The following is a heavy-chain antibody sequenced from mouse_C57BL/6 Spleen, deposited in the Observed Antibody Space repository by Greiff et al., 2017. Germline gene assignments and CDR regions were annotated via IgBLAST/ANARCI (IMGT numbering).Heavy chain of an antibody. CDR2: IYPGDGDT. D-gene: IGHD3-3*01. CDR1: GYAFSSYW. V-gene: IGHV1-80*01. Sequence: VKLMESGAELVKPGASVKISCKASGYAFSSYWMNWVKQRPGKGLEWIGQIYPGDGDTNYNGKFKGKATLTADKSSSTAYMQLSSLTSEDSAVYFCARGGLSYAMDYWGQGTSVTVSS. CDR3: ARGGLSYAMDY. J-gene: IGHJ4*01.